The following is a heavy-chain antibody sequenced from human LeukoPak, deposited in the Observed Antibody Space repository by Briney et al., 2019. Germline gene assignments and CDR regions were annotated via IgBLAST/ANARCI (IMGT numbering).Heavy chain of an antibody. Sequence: SVKVSCKASGGTFSSYAISWVRQAPGPGLEWMGRIIPILGIANYAQKFQGRVTITADKSTSTAYMELSSLRSEDTAVYYCAEDGYSYGYYLDYWGQGTLVTVSS. CDR1: GGTFSSYA. CDR2: IIPILGIA. J-gene: IGHJ4*02. D-gene: IGHD5-18*01. V-gene: IGHV1-69*04. CDR3: AEDGYSYGYYLDY.